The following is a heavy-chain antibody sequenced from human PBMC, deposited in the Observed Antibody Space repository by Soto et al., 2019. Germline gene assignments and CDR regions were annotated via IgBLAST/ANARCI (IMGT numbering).Heavy chain of an antibody. CDR2: TYYRSKWYN. CDR1: GDSVSSNSAA. V-gene: IGHV6-1*01. Sequence: PSQTLSLTCAISGDSVSSNSAAWNWIRQSPSRGLEWLGRTYYRSKWYNDYAVSVKSRITINPDTSKNRFSLQLNSVTPEDTAVYYCARDPIVVVPAAILDYYYYYGMDVWGQGTTVTVSS. CDR3: ARDPIVVVPAAILDYYYYYGMDV. J-gene: IGHJ6*02. D-gene: IGHD2-2*02.